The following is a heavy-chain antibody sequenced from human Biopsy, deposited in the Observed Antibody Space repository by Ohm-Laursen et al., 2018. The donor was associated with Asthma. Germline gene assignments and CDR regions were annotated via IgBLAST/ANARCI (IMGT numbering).Heavy chain of an antibody. CDR2: ILFDGSNK. D-gene: IGHD1-26*01. CDR3: AKDVFPGWELRRGPDY. CDR1: GFAFSNYG. V-gene: IGHV3-30*18. Sequence: SVRLSCSASGFAFSNYGMHWVRQAPRKALDWVAVILFDGSNKNYTDSVKGRFTISRDDSRNTLHLQMNSLRAEDTAVYYCAKDVFPGWELRRGPDYWGQGTLVTVSS. J-gene: IGHJ4*02.